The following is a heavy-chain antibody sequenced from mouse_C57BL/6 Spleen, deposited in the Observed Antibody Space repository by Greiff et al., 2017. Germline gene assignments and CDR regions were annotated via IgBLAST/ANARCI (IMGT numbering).Heavy chain of an antibody. CDR3: AREAISEYYYYGSRDY. D-gene: IGHD1-1*01. J-gene: IGHJ2*01. Sequence: VQLQQSGAELVRPGASVKLSCKASGYTFTDYYINWVKQRPGQGLEWIARIYPGSGNTYYNEKFKGKATLTAEKSSSTAYMQLSSLTSEDSAVYFCAREAISEYYYYGSRDYWGQGTTLTVSS. CDR1: GYTFTDYY. V-gene: IGHV1-76*01. CDR2: IYPGSGNT.